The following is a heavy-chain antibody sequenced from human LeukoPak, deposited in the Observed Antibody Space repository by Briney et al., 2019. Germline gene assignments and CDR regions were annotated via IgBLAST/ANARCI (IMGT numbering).Heavy chain of an antibody. CDR3: AKDGHYYYYCGMDV. CDR1: GFTVDDYA. V-gene: IGHV3-9*01. Sequence: GGSLRLSCAASGFTVDDYAMRWVRQAPGKGLEWVSGICWNSGSIVYADSVKGRFTISRDTAKNSLYLQMNSLRAEDTALYYCAKDGHYYYYCGMDVWGQGTTVTVS. J-gene: IGHJ6*02. CDR2: ICWNSGSI.